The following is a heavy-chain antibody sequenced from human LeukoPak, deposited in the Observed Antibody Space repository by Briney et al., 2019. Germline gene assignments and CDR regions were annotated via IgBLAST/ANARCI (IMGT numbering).Heavy chain of an antibody. Sequence: ASVKVSCKASGFTFTSSAVQWVRQARGQRLEWIGWIVVGSGNTNYAQKFQERVTITRDMSTSTAYMELSSLRSEDTAVYYCAADRYTYYYDSSGYCYFDYRGQGTLVTVSS. CDR3: AADRYTYYYDSSGYCYFDY. V-gene: IGHV1-58*01. CDR2: IVVGSGNT. CDR1: GFTFTSSA. J-gene: IGHJ4*02. D-gene: IGHD3-22*01.